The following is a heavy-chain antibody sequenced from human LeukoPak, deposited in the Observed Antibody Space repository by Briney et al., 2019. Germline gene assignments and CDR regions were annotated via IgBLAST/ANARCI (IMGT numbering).Heavy chain of an antibody. V-gene: IGHV3-7*03. Sequence: QPGGSLRLSCAASGFYFRDHWMDWVRQAPGKGPEWVGHIKTDGSETYYLDSLKGRISISRDNTNNALYLQMNSLRVEDTAVYYCVKNDGWFHLAQWGQGTLVTVSS. CDR2: IKTDGSET. CDR1: GFYFRDHW. J-gene: IGHJ4*02. CDR3: VKNDGWFHLAQ. D-gene: IGHD6-19*01.